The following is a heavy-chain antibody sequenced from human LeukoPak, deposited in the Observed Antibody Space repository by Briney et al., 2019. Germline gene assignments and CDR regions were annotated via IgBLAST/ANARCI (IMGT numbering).Heavy chain of an antibody. D-gene: IGHD2/OR15-2a*01. CDR2: IKQDGSEK. J-gene: IGHJ4*02. Sequence: GGSLRLSCAASEFTLSTYWMSWVRQAPGKGLEWVAYIKQDGSEKNYVDSVKGRFTISRDNAKNSLHLQMNSLRAEDTAVYYCARNRASLDYWGQGALVTVSS. CDR1: EFTLSTYW. CDR3: ARNRASLDY. V-gene: IGHV3-7*04.